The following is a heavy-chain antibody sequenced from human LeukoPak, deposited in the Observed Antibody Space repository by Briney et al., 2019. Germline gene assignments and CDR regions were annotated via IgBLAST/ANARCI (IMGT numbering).Heavy chain of an antibody. D-gene: IGHD6-19*01. CDR3: ARRIKGYSSGWLAY. V-gene: IGHV4-34*01. CDR1: GGSFSGYY. J-gene: IGHJ4*02. CDR2: INHSGST. Sequence: SETLSLTCAVYGGSFSGYYWSWIRQPPGKGLEWIGEINHSGSTNYNPSLKSRVTISVDTSKNQFSLKLSSLTAADTAVYYCARRIKGYSSGWLAYWGQGTLVTVSS.